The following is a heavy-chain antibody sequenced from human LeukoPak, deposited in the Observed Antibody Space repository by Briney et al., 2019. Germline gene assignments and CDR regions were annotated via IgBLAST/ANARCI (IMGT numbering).Heavy chain of an antibody. J-gene: IGHJ4*02. CDR3: ERDLGTYFDY. CDR1: GFTFSSYA. Sequence: GGSLRRSCAASGFTFSSYAMHWVRQAPGQGLEWVAVISYDGSNKYYADSVKGRFTISRDKSKNTLYLQMNSLRAEDTAVYYCERDLGTYFDYWGQGTLVTVSS. D-gene: IGHD3-10*01. V-gene: IGHV3-30*04. CDR2: ISYDGSNK.